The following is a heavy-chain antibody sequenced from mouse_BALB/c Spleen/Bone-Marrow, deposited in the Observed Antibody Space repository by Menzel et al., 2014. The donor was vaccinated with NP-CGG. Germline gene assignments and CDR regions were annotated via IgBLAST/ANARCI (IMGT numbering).Heavy chain of an antibody. V-gene: IGHV1-9*01. Sequence: VKVVESGAELMKPGASVKISCKATGYTFSSYWIEWVKQRPGHGLEWIGEILPGSGSTDYNEKFKGKATFTADTSSNTAYIQLSSLTSEDSAVYYCASRYDAMDYWGHGTSVTVSS. CDR3: ASRYDAMDY. J-gene: IGHJ4*01. CDR2: ILPGSGST. CDR1: GYTFSSYW.